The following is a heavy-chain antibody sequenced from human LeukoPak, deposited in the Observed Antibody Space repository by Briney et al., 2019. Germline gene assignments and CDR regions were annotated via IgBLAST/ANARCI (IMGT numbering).Heavy chain of an antibody. J-gene: IGHJ4*02. CDR3: ARGWLQLGYFDY. D-gene: IGHD5-24*01. CDR2: IIPILGIA. Sequence: GASVKVSCKASGGTFSSYAISWVRQAPGQGLEWMGRIIPILGIANYAQKLQGRVTITADKSTSTAYMELSSLRSEDTAVYYCARGWLQLGYFDYWGQGTLVTVSS. CDR1: GGTFSSYA. V-gene: IGHV1-69*04.